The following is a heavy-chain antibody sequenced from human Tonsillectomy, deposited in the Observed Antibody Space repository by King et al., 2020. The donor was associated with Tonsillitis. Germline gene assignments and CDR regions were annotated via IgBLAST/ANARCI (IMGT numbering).Heavy chain of an antibody. CDR1: GFTFSDYY. D-gene: IGHD4-17*01. CDR3: ARSGGDYGDLFGNAMDV. J-gene: IGHJ6*02. Sequence: VQLVESGGGLVKPGGSLRLSCAASGFTFSDYYMSWVRQAPGQGLEWVSYIGSSETTKYYADSVKGRFTISRDNAKNSLYLQMISLRAEDTAVYYCARSGGDYGDLFGNAMDVWGQGTTVTVSS. CDR2: IGSSETTK. V-gene: IGHV3-11*01.